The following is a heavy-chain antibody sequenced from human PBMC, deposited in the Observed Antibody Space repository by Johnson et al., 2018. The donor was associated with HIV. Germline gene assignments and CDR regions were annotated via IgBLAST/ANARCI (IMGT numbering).Heavy chain of an antibody. J-gene: IGHJ3*02. CDR2: ISYDGSNK. D-gene: IGHD1-14*01. Sequence: QVQLVESGGGVVQPGRSLRLSCAASGFTFSSYAMHWVRQAPGKGLEWVAVISYDGSNKYYADSVKGRFTISRDTSKNTLYLQMNSLRAEDTAVYYCAREGRYGAFPLWFDIWGQGTMVTVSS. V-gene: IGHV3-30-3*01. CDR3: AREGRYGAFPLWFDI. CDR1: GFTFSSYA.